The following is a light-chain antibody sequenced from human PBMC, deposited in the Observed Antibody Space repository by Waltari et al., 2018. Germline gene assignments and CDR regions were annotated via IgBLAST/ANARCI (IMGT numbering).Light chain of an antibody. V-gene: IGLV6-57*03. CDR1: SGSISGHY. CDR3: QSYDSSNYVV. CDR2: EDD. Sequence: VLTQPHSVSASPGKTVKISCTRSSGSISGHYVHWYQQRPGSVHTTVIYEDDQRPPGVPDRFSGSIDRSSNSASLIISGLKTEDESHYYCQSYDSSNYVVFGGGTTLTVL. J-gene: IGLJ2*01.